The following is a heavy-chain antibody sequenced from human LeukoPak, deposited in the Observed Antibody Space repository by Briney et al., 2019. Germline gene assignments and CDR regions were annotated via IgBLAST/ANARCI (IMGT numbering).Heavy chain of an antibody. V-gene: IGHV6-1*01. CDR1: GDNVSSNSAA. CDR3: ARDLSGYGGNAGGGSYFDY. CDR2: TYYRAKWYT. D-gene: IGHD4-23*01. J-gene: IGHJ4*02. Sequence: SQTLSLTCAISGDNVSSNSAAWSWIRQSPSRGLEWLGRTYYRAKWYTDYAVSVKSRLTINPDTTKNQFSLQLNCVSPEDTAVYYCARDLSGYGGNAGGGSYFDYWGQGTLVTVSS.